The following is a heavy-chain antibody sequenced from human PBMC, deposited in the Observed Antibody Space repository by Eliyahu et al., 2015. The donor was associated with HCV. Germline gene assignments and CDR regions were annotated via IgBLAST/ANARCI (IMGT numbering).Heavy chain of an antibody. J-gene: IGHJ5*02. Sequence: QLQLQESGPGLVKPSETLSLTCTVSGGSISSSHYYWGWIRQPPGKGLGYIGCIYYSASTYYNPSLKSRVTISVDTSKNQFSLKLSSVTAADTAVYFCSRHHCSGGSCYYNWFDPWGQGTLVTVSS. CDR3: SRHHCSGGSCYYNWFDP. CDR1: GGSISSSHYY. CDR2: IYYSAST. D-gene: IGHD2-15*01. V-gene: IGHV4-39*01.